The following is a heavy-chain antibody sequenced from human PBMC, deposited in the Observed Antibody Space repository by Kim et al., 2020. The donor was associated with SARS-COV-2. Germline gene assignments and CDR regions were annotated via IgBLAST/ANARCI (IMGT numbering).Heavy chain of an antibody. CDR3: ARDPDSWDY. Sequence: GGSLRLSCAASGFTFRDYWMSWVRQAPGKGLEWVANIKYDGSDTYSADSVKGRFTISRDNAKNSLYLQMNSLRAEDTAVYYCARDPDSWDYWGQGTLVTVSS. V-gene: IGHV3-7*03. CDR2: IKYDGSDT. J-gene: IGHJ4*02. D-gene: IGHD2-15*01. CDR1: GFTFRDYW.